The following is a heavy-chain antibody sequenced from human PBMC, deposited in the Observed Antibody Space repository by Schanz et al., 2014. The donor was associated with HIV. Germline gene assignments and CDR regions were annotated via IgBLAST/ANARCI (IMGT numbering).Heavy chain of an antibody. D-gene: IGHD6-19*01. Sequence: VQLVESGGGVVQPGKSLRPSCVASGFTSSSYAMYWARQAPGKGLEWVANIKYDGSQIYYVDSVKGRFTISRDNAKNSLYLQMNSLRAEDTAIYYCARSPDWAGTDAFDIWGQGTMVTVSS. CDR1: GFTSSSYA. CDR3: ARSPDWAGTDAFDI. CDR2: IKYDGSQI. V-gene: IGHV3-7*01. J-gene: IGHJ3*02.